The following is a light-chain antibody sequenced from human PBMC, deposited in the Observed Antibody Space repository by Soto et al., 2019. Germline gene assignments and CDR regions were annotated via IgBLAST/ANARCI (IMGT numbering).Light chain of an antibody. CDR2: DVS. CDR3: CSYAGTYTEV. CDR1: SSDIGGYIY. J-gene: IGLJ2*01. Sequence: QSALTQPASVSGSPGQSITISCTGRSSDIGGYIYVSWYQQYAGKTPKLLIYDVSKRPSGVPDRFSGSKSGNTTSLSISGLQAEDEADYYCCSYAGTYTEVFGGGTKLTVL. V-gene: IGLV2-11*01.